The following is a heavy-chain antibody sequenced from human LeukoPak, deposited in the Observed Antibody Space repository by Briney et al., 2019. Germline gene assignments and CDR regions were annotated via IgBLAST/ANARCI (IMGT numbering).Heavy chain of an antibody. J-gene: IGHJ3*02. D-gene: IGHD6-6*01. CDR1: TFTFSNYA. Sequence: PGGSLRLSCAASTFTFSNYAMTWVRQAPGKGLEWVSSISGSGGNTYYADSVRGRLIISRDNSKNTLYLQMNSLRAEDTAVYYCANWQLAHDTFEIWGQGTMVTVSS. CDR2: ISGSGGNT. V-gene: IGHV3-23*01. CDR3: ANWQLAHDTFEI.